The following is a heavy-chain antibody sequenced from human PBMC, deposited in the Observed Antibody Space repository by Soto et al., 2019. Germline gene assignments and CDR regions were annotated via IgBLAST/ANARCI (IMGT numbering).Heavy chain of an antibody. CDR3: ARDHVYSSGWHGDY. CDR2: IWYDGSNK. D-gene: IGHD6-19*01. Sequence: QVQLVESGGGVVQPGRSLRLSCAASGFTFSSYGMHWVRQAPGKGLEWVAVIWYDGSNKYYADSVKGRFTISRDNSKNTLYLQMNSLRAEDTAVYYWARDHVYSSGWHGDYWGQGTLVTVSS. V-gene: IGHV3-33*01. J-gene: IGHJ4*02. CDR1: GFTFSSYG.